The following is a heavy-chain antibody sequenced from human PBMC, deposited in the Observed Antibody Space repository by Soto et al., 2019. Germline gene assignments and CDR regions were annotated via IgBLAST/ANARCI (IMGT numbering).Heavy chain of an antibody. V-gene: IGHV3-48*01. CDR2: ISSSSSTI. D-gene: IGHD5-12*01. CDR3: ARREYSGYDYYYYGMDV. Sequence: PGGSLRLSCAASGFTFSSYSMNWVRQAPGKGLEWVSYISSSSSTIYYADSVKGRFTISRDNAKNSLYLQMNSLRAEDTAVYYCARREYSGYDYYYYGMDVWGQGTTVTVSS. CDR1: GFTFSSYS. J-gene: IGHJ6*02.